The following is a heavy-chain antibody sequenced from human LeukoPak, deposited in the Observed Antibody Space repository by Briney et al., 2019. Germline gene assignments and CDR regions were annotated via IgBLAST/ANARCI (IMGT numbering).Heavy chain of an antibody. D-gene: IGHD3-10*01. CDR1: GYTFTGYY. CDR3: ASDRALLWFGELFVDGMDV. J-gene: IGHJ6*02. Sequence: ASVKVSCKASGYTFTGYYMHWVRQAPGQGLEWMGWINPNSGGTNYAQKFQGRVTMTRDTSISTAYMELSRLRSDDTAVYYCASDRALLWFGELFVDGMDVWGQGTTVTVSS. V-gene: IGHV1-2*02. CDR2: INPNSGGT.